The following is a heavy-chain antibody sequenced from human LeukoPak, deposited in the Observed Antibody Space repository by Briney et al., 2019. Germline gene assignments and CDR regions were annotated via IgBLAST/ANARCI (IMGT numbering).Heavy chain of an antibody. V-gene: IGHV3-48*01. CDR3: ARDEYWRSPGYCSSTSCPLPSSYYYYYYMDV. CDR2: ISISSSTI. D-gene: IGHD2-2*01. CDR1: GFTFSSYS. J-gene: IGHJ6*03. Sequence: GGSLRLSCAASGFTFSSYSMNWVRQAPGKGLEWVSYISISSSTIYYADSVKGRFTISRDNAKNSLYLQMNSLRAEDTAVYYCARDEYWRSPGYCSSTSCPLPSSYYYYYYMDVWGKGTTVTVSS.